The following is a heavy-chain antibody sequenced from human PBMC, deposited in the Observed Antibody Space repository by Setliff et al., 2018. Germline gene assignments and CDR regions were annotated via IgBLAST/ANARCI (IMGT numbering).Heavy chain of an antibody. D-gene: IGHD1-1*01. CDR3: ARGGGRIRQLGATGVHTFDI. CDR1: GGSISSYY. J-gene: IGHJ3*02. Sequence: KASETLSLTCSVSGGSISSYYWSWIRQPPGKGLEWIGYIYTRGSTNYNPSLQSRVTISVDTAKKQFSLKLNSVTAADTAIYYCARGGGRIRQLGATGVHTFDIWGQGTMVTVSS. CDR2: IYTRGST. V-gene: IGHV4-4*08.